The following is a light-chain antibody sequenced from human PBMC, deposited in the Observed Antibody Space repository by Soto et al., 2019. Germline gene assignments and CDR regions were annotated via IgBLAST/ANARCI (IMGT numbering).Light chain of an antibody. CDR2: LNSDGSH. J-gene: IGLJ2*01. CDR3: QTWGTGIVV. Sequence: QLVLTQWPSASASLGASVKLTCTLTSGHSNYAIAWHQQQPEKGPRFLMKLNSDGSHTKGDGIFDRFSGSSSGAERYLTISSLQSEDEADYYCQTWGTGIVVFGAGTKLTVL. CDR1: SGHSNYA. V-gene: IGLV4-69*01.